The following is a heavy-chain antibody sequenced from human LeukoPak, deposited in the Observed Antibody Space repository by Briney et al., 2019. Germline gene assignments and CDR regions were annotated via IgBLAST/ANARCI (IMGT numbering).Heavy chain of an antibody. CDR1: GGTFSSYA. CDR3: ATAYYYGSNYYYYMDV. J-gene: IGHJ6*03. V-gene: IGHV1-69*13. CDR2: IIPIFGTA. D-gene: IGHD3-10*01. Sequence: ASVKVSCKASGGTFSSYAISWVRQAPGQGLEWMGGIIPIFGTANYAQKFQGRVTITADESTSTAYMELSSLRSEDTAVYYCATAYYYGSNYYYYMDVWGKGTTVTISS.